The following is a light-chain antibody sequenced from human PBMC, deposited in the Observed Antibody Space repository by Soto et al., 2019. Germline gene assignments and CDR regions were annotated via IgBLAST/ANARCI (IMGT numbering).Light chain of an antibody. J-gene: IGLJ3*02. CDR2: RNN. Sequence: QAVVTQPPSASGTPGQRVTISCSGSSSNIGSNYVYWFQQLPGTAPNLLIYRNNQRPSGTPDRFSGSKSGTSASLAISGLRSEDEADYYCAAWHDSLSAGVFGGGTKVTVL. CDR1: SSNIGSNY. CDR3: AAWHDSLSAGV. V-gene: IGLV1-47*01.